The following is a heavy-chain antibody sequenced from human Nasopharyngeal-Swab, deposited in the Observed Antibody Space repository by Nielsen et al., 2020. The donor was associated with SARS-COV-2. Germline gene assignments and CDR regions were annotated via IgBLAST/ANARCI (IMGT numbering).Heavy chain of an antibody. Sequence: WVRQAPGQGLEWVGWIDPNSGNPTYAPDFTGRFVLSLDTSVSTTYLRISGLKAEDTAVCYCVRDGYHHCGRTSCFDYWGQGTLVTVSS. J-gene: IGHJ4*02. CDR3: VRDGYHHCGRTSCFDY. CDR2: IDPNSGNP. D-gene: IGHD2-2*01. V-gene: IGHV7-4-1*02.